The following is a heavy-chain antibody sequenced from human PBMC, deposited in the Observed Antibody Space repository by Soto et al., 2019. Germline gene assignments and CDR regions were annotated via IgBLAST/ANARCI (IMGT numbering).Heavy chain of an antibody. CDR1: GCTFSSYA. Sequence: SVKVSCKASGCTFSSYAISCVRQAPGQGLEWMGGIIPIFGTANYAQKFQGRVTITADESTSTAYMELSSLRSEDTAVYYCAREFKSSSGYYYAFDIWGQGTMVTVSS. V-gene: IGHV1-69*13. J-gene: IGHJ3*02. CDR3: AREFKSSSGYYYAFDI. CDR2: IIPIFGTA. D-gene: IGHD3-22*01.